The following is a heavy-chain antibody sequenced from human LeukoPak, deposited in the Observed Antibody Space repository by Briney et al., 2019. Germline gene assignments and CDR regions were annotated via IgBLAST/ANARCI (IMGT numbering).Heavy chain of an antibody. CDR1: GYTFTSYA. CDR3: ARDLRGSGEYGY. J-gene: IGHJ4*02. Sequence: ASVRVSCKASGYTFTSYAMHWVRQAPGQRLEWMGWINAGNGNTKYSQKFQGRVTITRDTSASTAYMELSSLRSEDTAVYYCARDLRGSGEYGYWGQGTLVTVSS. CDR2: INAGNGNT. V-gene: IGHV1-3*01. D-gene: IGHD3-10*01.